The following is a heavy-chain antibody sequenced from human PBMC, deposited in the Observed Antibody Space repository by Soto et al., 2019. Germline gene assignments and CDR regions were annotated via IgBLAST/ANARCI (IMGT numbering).Heavy chain of an antibody. Sequence: ASVKVSCKASGYTFTSYAMHWVRQAPGQRLEWMGWINAGNGNTKYSQKFQGRVTITRDTSASTAYMELSSLRSEDTAVYYCARDGPYITMVRGKRGSGYYYMDVWGKGTTVTVSS. CDR3: ARDGPYITMVRGKRGSGYYYMDV. CDR2: INAGNGNT. D-gene: IGHD3-10*01. V-gene: IGHV1-3*01. CDR1: GYTFTSYA. J-gene: IGHJ6*03.